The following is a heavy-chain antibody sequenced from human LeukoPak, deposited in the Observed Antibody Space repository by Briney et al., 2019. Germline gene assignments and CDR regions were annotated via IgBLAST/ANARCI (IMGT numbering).Heavy chain of an antibody. V-gene: IGHV3-64*01. J-gene: IGHJ6*02. CDR2: MSSKGGST. CDR3: ARDFYYDSSGPYFYYGMDV. D-gene: IGHD3-22*01. Sequence: GGSLRLSCAASGFTFSSYALHWVRRAPGKGLEYVSDMSSKGGSTYYANSVQGRFTISRDNSKNTLYLQMGSLGAEDMAVYYCARDFYYDSSGPYFYYGMDVWGQGTTVTVSS. CDR1: GFTFSSYA.